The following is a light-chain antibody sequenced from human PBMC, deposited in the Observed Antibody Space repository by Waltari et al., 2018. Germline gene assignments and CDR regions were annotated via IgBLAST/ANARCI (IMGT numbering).Light chain of an antibody. V-gene: IGKV3-11*01. J-gene: IGKJ4*01. CDR1: QSVNNF. CDR2: DV. Sequence: EVVLTQSPATLSLSPGERATLSCRASQSVNNFLAWYQQRPGQAPRLLIYDVNRATDIPARFSASGYGTEFTLTISSLEPEDFAVYYCQQRSTWPRALTFGGGTKVEI. CDR3: QQRSTWPRALT.